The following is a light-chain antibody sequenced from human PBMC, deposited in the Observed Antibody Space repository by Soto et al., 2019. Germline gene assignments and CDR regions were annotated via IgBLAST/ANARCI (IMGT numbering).Light chain of an antibody. V-gene: IGLV2-23*02. CDR3: CSYAGSQTFVV. CDR2: EVT. Sequence: QLVLTQPASVSGSPGQSITISCTGTSIDVGTYNLVSWYRQYPGTAPKLLLYEVTKLPSGVSSRFSGSKSGNTASLTISGLQAEDEADYFCCSYAGSQTFVVFGGGTKLTVL. CDR1: SIDVGTYNL. J-gene: IGLJ2*01.